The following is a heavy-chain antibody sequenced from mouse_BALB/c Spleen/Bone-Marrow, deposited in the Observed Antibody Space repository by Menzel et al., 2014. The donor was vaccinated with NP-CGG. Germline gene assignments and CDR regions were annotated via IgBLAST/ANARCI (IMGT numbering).Heavy chain of an antibody. J-gene: IGHJ2*01. CDR1: GYTFTSYV. CDR2: FNPYNDGP. Sequence: VQLQQSGPELVKPGASVKMSCKASGYTFTSYVMHWVKQKPGQGLEWIGYFNPYNDGPKYNEKFKGKATLTSDKSSSTAYVELSRLTSEDSAVYYCAIHEGYFDYWGQGTTLTVSS. CDR3: AIHEGYFDY. V-gene: IGHV1-14*01.